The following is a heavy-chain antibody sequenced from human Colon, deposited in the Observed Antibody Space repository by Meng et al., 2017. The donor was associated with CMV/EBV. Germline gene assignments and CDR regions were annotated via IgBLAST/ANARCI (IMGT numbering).Heavy chain of an antibody. V-gene: IGHV3-23*01. J-gene: IGHJ6*02. CDR3: VKLGYCSSPSCQKSYFYGLDV. D-gene: IGHD2-2*01. CDR1: GFTFSNYA. CDR2: ISGSGGST. Sequence: GESLKISCAASGFTFSNYAMTWVRQAPGKGLEWVSTISGSGGSTYDGDSVKGRFTTSRDNSENTLFLQMNSLRAEDTAVYYCVKLGYCSSPSCQKSYFYGLDVWGQGTTVTVSS.